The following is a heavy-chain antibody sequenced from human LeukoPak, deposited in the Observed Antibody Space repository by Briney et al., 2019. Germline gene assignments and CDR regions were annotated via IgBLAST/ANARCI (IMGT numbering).Heavy chain of an antibody. J-gene: IGHJ5*02. Sequence: PSETLSLTCAVSGDSSSNTNWWSWVRQPPGRGLEWIGEIFHNGSTNSNPSLKGRVTISVDTSKNQFSLKLNPVTAADTAVYYCARHYGPWGQGTLVTVSS. D-gene: IGHD3-16*01. V-gene: IGHV4-4*02. CDR1: GDSSSNTNW. CDR3: ARHYGP. CDR2: IFHNGST.